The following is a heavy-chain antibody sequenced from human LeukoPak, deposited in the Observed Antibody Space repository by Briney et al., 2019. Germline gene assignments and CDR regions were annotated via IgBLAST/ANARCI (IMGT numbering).Heavy chain of an antibody. J-gene: IGHJ4*02. Sequence: SGGSLGLSCAGSGFTLRSYSMNWVRQAPGKGLEWVSTLTGGGGETSYADSVKGRFTMSRDSSNNKVFLQMNNVKPEDTAVYYCARCPLEGYEGNYFLYYFDFWGQGTQVTVSS. CDR2: LTGGGGET. CDR3: ARCPLEGYEGNYFLYYFDF. V-gene: IGHV3-23*01. CDR1: GFTLRSYS. D-gene: IGHD2/OR15-2a*01.